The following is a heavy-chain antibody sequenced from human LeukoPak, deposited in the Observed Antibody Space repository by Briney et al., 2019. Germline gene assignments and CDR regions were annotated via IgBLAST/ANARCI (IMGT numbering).Heavy chain of an antibody. CDR3: ARFLMGRGVTLYPY. CDR1: GFTFSSYW. V-gene: IGHV3-74*01. D-gene: IGHD3-10*01. J-gene: IGHJ4*02. CDR2: INSDGSST. Sequence: GGSLRLSCAASGFTFSSYWMHWVRRAPGKGLVWVSRINSDGSSTSYADSVKGRFTISRDNAKNTLYLQLNSLRAEDTAVYYCARFLMGRGVTLYPYWGQGTLVTVSS.